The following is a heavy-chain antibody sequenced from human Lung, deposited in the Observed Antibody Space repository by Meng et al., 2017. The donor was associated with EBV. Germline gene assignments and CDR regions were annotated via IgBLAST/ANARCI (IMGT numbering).Heavy chain of an antibody. CDR3: ARHHHSPTFDY. V-gene: IGHV4-39*01. CDR2: VVYSGTT. J-gene: IGHJ4*02. Sequence: HLELQELGPGLVKLSDPLSLTCTVSGGSISSSSYYWAWIRQPPGEGLEWIGSVVYSGTTYYTSSLKSRVSISVDTSKNQFSLKLSSVTAADTAVYYCARHHHSPTFDYWGQGTLVTVSS. D-gene: IGHD1-14*01. CDR1: GGSISSSSYY.